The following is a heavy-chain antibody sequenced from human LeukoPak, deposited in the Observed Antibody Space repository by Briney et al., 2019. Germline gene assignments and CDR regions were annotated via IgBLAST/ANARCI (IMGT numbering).Heavy chain of an antibody. D-gene: IGHD6-25*01. Sequence: SETLSLTCTVSGGSIWTSDYYWGCIRQFPGKGLEWIGTISDGGSTYYNPSLESRVIISVDTSKNQFSLKLSSVTAADTAVYYCARSSGTGTFSYWGQGTLVTVSS. V-gene: IGHV4-39*01. CDR3: ARSSGTGTFSY. CDR2: ISDGGST. J-gene: IGHJ4*02. CDR1: GGSIWTSDYY.